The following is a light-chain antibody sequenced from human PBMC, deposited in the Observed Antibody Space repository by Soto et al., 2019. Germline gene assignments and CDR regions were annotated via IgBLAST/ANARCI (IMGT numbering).Light chain of an antibody. CDR2: AAS. J-gene: IGKJ4*01. CDR1: QGFTSY. V-gene: IGKV1-9*01. CDR3: QQLNSFPRLT. Sequence: DIQLTQSPSFLSASVGDRVTITCRASQGFTSYLAWYQQKPGKAPKLLIYAASTLQSGVPSRFSGSGSGTEFTLIISSLQPEDFATYYCQQLNSFPRLTFGGGTKVEIK.